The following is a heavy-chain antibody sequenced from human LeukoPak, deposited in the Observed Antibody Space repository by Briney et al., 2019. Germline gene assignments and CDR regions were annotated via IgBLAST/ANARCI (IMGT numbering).Heavy chain of an antibody. CDR3: AKISVRRAAAGFDY. D-gene: IGHD6-13*01. Sequence: GGSLRLSCAASGFTFDDYAMHWVRQAPGKGLEWVSGISWNSGSIRYADSVKGRFTIFRDNSKNSLYLQMNSLRAEDTAFYYCAKISVRRAAAGFDYWGQGTLVTVSS. CDR1: GFTFDDYA. J-gene: IGHJ4*02. V-gene: IGHV3-9*01. CDR2: ISWNSGSI.